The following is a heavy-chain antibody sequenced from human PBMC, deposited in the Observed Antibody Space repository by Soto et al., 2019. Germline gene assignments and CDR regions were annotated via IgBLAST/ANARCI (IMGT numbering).Heavy chain of an antibody. CDR1: GFSLTTGGVS. CDR3: SQRVGSRGSFHY. Sequence: SGPTLVNPTQTLTLTCTFSGFSLTTGGVSVGWIRQSPGKALEWLASINWNDDKRYSPSLKSRVTITKDNSKKQVVLTMTNVDPVDTATYLCSQRVGSRGSFHYWGPGTMLTVYS. V-gene: IGHV2-5*01. CDR2: INWNDDK. D-gene: IGHD6-25*01. J-gene: IGHJ4*02.